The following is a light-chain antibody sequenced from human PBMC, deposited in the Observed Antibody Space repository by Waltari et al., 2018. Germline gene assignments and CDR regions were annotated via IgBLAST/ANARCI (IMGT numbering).Light chain of an antibody. J-gene: IGLJ2*01. CDR3: SSYTSSSTVV. V-gene: IGLV2-14*01. CDR2: EVS. Sequence: QSALTQPASVSGSPGQSITISCTGTSSDVGCYNYVSWYQQHPGKAPKLMIYEVSNRPSGVSNRFSGSKSGNTASLTISGLQAEDEADYCCSSYTSSSTVVFGGGTKLTVL. CDR1: SSDVGCYNY.